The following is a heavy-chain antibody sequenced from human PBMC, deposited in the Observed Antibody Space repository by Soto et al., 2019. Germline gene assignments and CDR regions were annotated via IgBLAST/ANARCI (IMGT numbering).Heavy chain of an antibody. D-gene: IGHD1-1*01. Sequence: GGSLRLSCAASGFNFDNYYMAWVRQAPGKGLEWVANIKKDGSGSNYVDPLKGRFTISRDNAKDSLYLQMNNLRAEDSGVYFCARDTTGILDYWGQGTLVTVSS. CDR2: IKKDGSGS. J-gene: IGHJ4*02. CDR1: GFNFDNYY. V-gene: IGHV3-7*01. CDR3: ARDTTGILDY.